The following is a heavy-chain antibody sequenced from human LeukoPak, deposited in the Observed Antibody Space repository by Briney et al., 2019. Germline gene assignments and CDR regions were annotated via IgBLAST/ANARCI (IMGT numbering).Heavy chain of an antibody. V-gene: IGHV4-34*01. CDR1: GGSFSGYY. CDR3: ARAPGYCSSTSCYYYYGMDV. CDR2: INHSGST. J-gene: IGHJ6*02. D-gene: IGHD2-2*01. Sequence: SETLSITCAVYGGSFSGYYWSWIRQPPGKGLEWIGEINHSGSTNYNPPLKSRVTISVDTSKNQFSLKLSSVTAADTAVYYCARAPGYCSSTSCYYYYGMDVWGQGTTVTVSS.